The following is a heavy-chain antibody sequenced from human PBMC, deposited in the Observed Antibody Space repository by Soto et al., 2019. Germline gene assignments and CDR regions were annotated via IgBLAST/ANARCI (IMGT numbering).Heavy chain of an antibody. CDR3: VRQGFGALRGLVEV. CDR2: VNDNGGS. V-gene: IGHV4-59*08. Sequence: QLPLQDSVPGLVKPSETLSLSCTVSGGSISSYYWSWSRQTPEKGLEWIGYVNDNGGSTYNPSLKSRIALSLDPSKSQFSLQLTSVTATDTGVYYCVRQGFGALRGLVEVWGQGTTVTVSS. J-gene: IGHJ6*02. CDR1: GGSISSYY. D-gene: IGHD3-10*01.